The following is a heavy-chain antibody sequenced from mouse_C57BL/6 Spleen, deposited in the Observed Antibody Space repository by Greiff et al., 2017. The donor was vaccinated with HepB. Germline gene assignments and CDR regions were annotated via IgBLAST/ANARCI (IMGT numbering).Heavy chain of an antibody. CDR1: GYTFTSYW. CDR3: ARDYGSSSYWYFDF. J-gene: IGHJ1*03. V-gene: IGHV1-64*01. CDR2: IHPNSGST. Sequence: QVQLQQPGAELVKPGASVKLSCKASGYTFTSYWMHWVKQRPGQGLEWIGMIHPNSGSTNYNEKFKSKATLTVDKSSSTAYMQLSSLTSEDSAVYYCARDYGSSSYWYFDFWGTGTTVTVSS. D-gene: IGHD1-1*01.